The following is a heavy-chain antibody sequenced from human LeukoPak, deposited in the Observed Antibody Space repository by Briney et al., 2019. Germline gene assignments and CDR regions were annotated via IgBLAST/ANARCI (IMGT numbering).Heavy chain of an antibody. CDR2: IYSGGST. V-gene: IGHV3-53*01. J-gene: IGHJ4*02. Sequence: GGSLRLSCAASGITVSNNYMSWVRQAPGKGLEWVSLIYSGGSTYYADSVKGRFTISRDNSKNTLYLQMNSLRAEDTAVYYCAARPPGDYWGQGTLVTVSS. CDR1: GITVSNNY. CDR3: AARPPGDY.